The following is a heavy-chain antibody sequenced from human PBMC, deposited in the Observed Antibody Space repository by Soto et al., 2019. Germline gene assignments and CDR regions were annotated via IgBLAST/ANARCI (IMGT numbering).Heavy chain of an antibody. V-gene: IGHV3-23*01. Sequence: GGSLRLSCATSGFSFSNYGMNWVRQAPGKGLEWVSGITKTGRSTFIADSVRGRFTISRDNLKNIMYLQMNSLRVDDTALYYCTKDGDAYDFAFDKWGQGTMVTVSS. D-gene: IGHD3-3*01. CDR2: ITKTGRST. CDR1: GFSFSNYG. J-gene: IGHJ3*02. CDR3: TKDGDAYDFAFDK.